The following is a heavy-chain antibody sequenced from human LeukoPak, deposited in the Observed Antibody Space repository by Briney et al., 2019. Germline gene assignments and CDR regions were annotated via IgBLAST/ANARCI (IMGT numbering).Heavy chain of an antibody. Sequence: GGPLRLSCAASGFTFSSYAMSWVRQAPGKGLEWVSAISGSGGSTYYADSVKGRFTISRGNSKNTLYLQMNSLRAEDTAVYYCASEIAAAGVFDYWGQGTLVTVSS. CDR3: ASEIAAAGVFDY. CDR2: ISGSGGST. J-gene: IGHJ4*02. D-gene: IGHD6-13*01. V-gene: IGHV3-23*01. CDR1: GFTFSSYA.